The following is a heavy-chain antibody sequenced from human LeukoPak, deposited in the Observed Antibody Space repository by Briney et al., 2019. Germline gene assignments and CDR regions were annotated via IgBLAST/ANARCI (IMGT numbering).Heavy chain of an antibody. CDR2: IYYSGST. D-gene: IGHD3-16*01. J-gene: IGHJ4*02. Sequence: SETLSLTCTVSGGSISSSSYYWGWLRQPPGKGLEGIGSIYYSGSTYYTPSLKSRVTISVDTSKNQFSLKLSSVTAADTAVYYCAIGGDFDYWGQGTLVTVSS. CDR3: AIGGDFDY. V-gene: IGHV4-39*01. CDR1: GGSISSSSYY.